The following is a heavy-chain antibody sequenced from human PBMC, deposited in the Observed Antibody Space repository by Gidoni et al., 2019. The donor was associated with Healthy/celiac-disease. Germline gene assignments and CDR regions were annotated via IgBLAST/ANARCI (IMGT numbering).Heavy chain of an antibody. CDR1: GFTVSNAW. V-gene: IGHV3-15*01. CDR2: IKSKTDGGTT. J-gene: IGHJ4*02. CDR3: TTDLGPGGYYDSSGRRNDY. D-gene: IGHD3-22*01. Sequence: EVHLVESGGGLVKPGGSLRLSCAASGFTVSNAWMSWVRQAPGKGLEWVGRIKSKTDGGTTDYAAPVKGRFTISRDDSKNTLYLQMNSLKTEDTAVYYCTTDLGPGGYYDSSGRRNDYWGQGTLVTVSS.